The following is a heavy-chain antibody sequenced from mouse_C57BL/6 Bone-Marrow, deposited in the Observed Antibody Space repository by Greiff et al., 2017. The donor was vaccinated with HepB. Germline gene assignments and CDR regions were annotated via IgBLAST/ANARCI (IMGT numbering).Heavy chain of an antibody. CDR1: GYTFTTYP. V-gene: IGHV1-47*01. CDR3: ARRNYYGSSYDWYFDV. J-gene: IGHJ1*03. D-gene: IGHD1-1*01. CDR2: FHPYNDDT. Sequence: QVHVKQSGAELVKPGASVKMSCKASGYTFTTYPIEWMKQNHGKSLEWIGNFHPYNDDTKYNEKFKGKATLTVEKSSSTVYLELSRLTSDDSAVYYCARRNYYGSSYDWYFDVWGTGTTVTVSS.